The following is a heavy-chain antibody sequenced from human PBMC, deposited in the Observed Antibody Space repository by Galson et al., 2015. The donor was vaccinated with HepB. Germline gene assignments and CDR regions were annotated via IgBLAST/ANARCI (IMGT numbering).Heavy chain of an antibody. V-gene: IGHV1-24*01. CDR3: ATDSGGKWELAYFDY. D-gene: IGHD1-26*01. J-gene: IGHJ4*02. CDR2: FDPEDGET. CDR1: GYTLTELS. Sequence: SVKVSCKVSGYTLTELSMHWVRQAPGKGLEWMGGFDPEDGETIYAQKFQGRVTMTEDTSTDTAYMELSSLRSEDTAVYYCATDSGGKWELAYFDYWGQGTLVTVSS.